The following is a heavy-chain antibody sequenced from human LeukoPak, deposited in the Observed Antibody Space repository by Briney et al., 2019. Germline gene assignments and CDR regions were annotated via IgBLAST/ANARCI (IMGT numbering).Heavy chain of an antibody. V-gene: IGHV3-30*18. CDR3: AKGMEWRGGYYHYYGMDV. Sequence: QTGGSLRLSCAASGFTFSSYGMHWVRQAPGKGLEWVAVISYDGSNKYYADSVKGRFTISRDNSKNTLYLQMNSLRAEDTAVYYCAKGMEWRGGYYHYYGMDVWGQGTTVTVSS. CDR1: GFTFSSYG. CDR2: ISYDGSNK. J-gene: IGHJ6*02. D-gene: IGHD3-3*01.